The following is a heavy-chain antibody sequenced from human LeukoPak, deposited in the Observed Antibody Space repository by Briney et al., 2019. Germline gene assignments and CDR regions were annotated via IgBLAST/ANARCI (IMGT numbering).Heavy chain of an antibody. Sequence: PSETLSLSCGVYGGSFSGYYWSWIRQPPGKGLEWIGEINHSGSTNYNPSLKSRVAISVDSSKNQFSLKLSSVTAADTAVYYCARPQSSGWYQYYFDYWGQGTLVTVSS. J-gene: IGHJ4*02. CDR1: GGSFSGYY. D-gene: IGHD6-19*01. V-gene: IGHV4-34*01. CDR3: ARPQSSGWYQYYFDY. CDR2: INHSGST.